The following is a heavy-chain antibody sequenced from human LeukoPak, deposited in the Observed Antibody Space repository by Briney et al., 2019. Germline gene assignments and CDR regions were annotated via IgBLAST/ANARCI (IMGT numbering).Heavy chain of an antibody. V-gene: IGHV7-4-1*02. CDR3: ARDALLVRFDY. CDR2: INTNTGNP. D-gene: IGHD2-8*02. J-gene: IGHJ4*02. CDR1: QYTFTDYA. Sequence: GASVKVSCKASQYTFTDYAMHWVRQAPGQGLEWMGWINTNTGNPTYAQGFTGRFVFSFDTSVTTAYLQISSLKAEDTAVYYCARDALLVRFDYWGQGTLVTVSS.